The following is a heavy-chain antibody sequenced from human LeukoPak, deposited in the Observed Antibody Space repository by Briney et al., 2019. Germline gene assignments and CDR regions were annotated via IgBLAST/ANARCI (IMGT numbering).Heavy chain of an antibody. Sequence: SVKVSCKASGGTFSSYAISWVRQAPGQGLEWMGGIIPIFGTANYAQKFQGRVTITADESTSTAYMELSGLRSEDTAVYYCARDKRFLEWLLWGSWFDPWGQGTLVTVSS. J-gene: IGHJ5*02. CDR3: ARDKRFLEWLLWGSWFDP. CDR1: GGTFSSYA. CDR2: IIPIFGTA. V-gene: IGHV1-69*13. D-gene: IGHD3-3*01.